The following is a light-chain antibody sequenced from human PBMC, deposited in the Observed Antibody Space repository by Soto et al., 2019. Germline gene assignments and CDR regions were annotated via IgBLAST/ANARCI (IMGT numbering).Light chain of an antibody. CDR3: QQHDKWPHT. Sequence: EMVMTQSPATLSVSPGERATLSCRASQNLSRSLAWYQQQPGQAPRLLIFYASTRATGIPARFSGSGSGTDFTLTISSLQSEDFAVYYCQQHDKWPHTFGQGTKLEIK. J-gene: IGKJ2*01. CDR1: QNLSRS. V-gene: IGKV3-15*01. CDR2: YAS.